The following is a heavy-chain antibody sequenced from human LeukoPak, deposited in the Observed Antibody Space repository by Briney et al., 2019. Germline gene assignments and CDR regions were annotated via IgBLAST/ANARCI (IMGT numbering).Heavy chain of an antibody. D-gene: IGHD5-24*01. J-gene: IGHJ4*02. V-gene: IGHV3-30*02. CDR2: IRYDGNDK. CDR3: AKVDGRWTTFDY. Sequence: GGSLRLSCAASGFSFSNYGIHWVRQAPGKGLEWVAFIRYDGNDKYYADSVKGRFTISRDNSKNTLYLEMNSLRTEDTAVYYCAKVDGRWTTFDYWGQGTLVSVSS. CDR1: GFSFSNYG.